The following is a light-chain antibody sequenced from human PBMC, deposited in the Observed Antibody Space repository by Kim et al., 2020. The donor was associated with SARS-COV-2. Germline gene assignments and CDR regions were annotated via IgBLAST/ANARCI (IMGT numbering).Light chain of an antibody. CDR3: NSRDSNDYVV. CDR2: GKD. Sequence: SSELTQDPAVSVALGQTVRITCQGESLRSYYATWYQQKPGQAPKVVIYGKDNRPSGVPDRFSGSTSGNTAYLTITGTQAGDEADYYCNSRDSNDYVVFGGGTKVTVL. V-gene: IGLV3-19*01. J-gene: IGLJ2*01. CDR1: SLRSYY.